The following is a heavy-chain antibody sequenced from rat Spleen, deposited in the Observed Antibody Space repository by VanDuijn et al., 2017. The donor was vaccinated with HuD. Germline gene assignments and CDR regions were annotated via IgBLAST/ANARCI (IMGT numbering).Heavy chain of an antibody. CDR3: ARRTYYDC. J-gene: IGHJ2*01. V-gene: IGHV5S10*01. CDR1: GFTFSDYY. Sequence: EVQLVESGGGLVQPGRSLKVSCAASGFTFSDYYMAWVRQAPTKGLEWVATITFDGSGTYYRDSVKGRFTISRDNAKSTLYLQMDSLRSEDTATYYCARRTYYDCWGQGVMVTVSS. CDR2: ITFDGSGT.